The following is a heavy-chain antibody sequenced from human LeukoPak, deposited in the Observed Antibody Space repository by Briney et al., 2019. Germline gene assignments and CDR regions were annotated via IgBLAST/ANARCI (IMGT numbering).Heavy chain of an antibody. V-gene: IGHV4-59*01. D-gene: IGHD1-7*01. J-gene: IGHJ5*02. CDR1: GGSISNYY. CDR3: ARDGSGITGTTPFHP. Sequence: SETLSLTCTVAGGSISNYYWSWIRQPPGKGLEWIGYIYYSGSTNYNPSLKSRVTISVDTSKNQFSLKLSSVTAADTAVYYCARDGSGITGTTPFHPWGQGTLVTVSS. CDR2: IYYSGST.